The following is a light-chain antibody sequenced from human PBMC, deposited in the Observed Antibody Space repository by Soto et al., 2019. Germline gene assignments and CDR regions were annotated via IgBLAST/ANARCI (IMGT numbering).Light chain of an antibody. J-gene: IGLJ2*01. CDR1: SSDVGSYNL. CDR2: KVS. V-gene: IGLV2-23*02. CDR3: CSYAGSSTVV. Sequence: QSALTQPASVSGSPGQSITISCTGTSSDVGSYNLVSWYQQHPGKAPKLMIYKVSKQPSGVSNRFSGSKSGNTASLTISGLQAEDEADYYCCSYAGSSTVVFGGGTKLTVL.